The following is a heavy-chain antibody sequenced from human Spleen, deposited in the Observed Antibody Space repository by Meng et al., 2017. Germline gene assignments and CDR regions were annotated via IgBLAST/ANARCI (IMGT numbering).Heavy chain of an antibody. CDR1: GGSFSDHY. V-gene: IGHV4-34*01. Sequence: AKLEQWGAGLLKPSATLSLTCVVSGGSFSDHYWSWIRQPPGKGLEWIGEINHSGSTNYNPSLESRATITVDTSQNNLSLKLSSVTAADSAVYYCARGPTTMAHDFDYWGQGTLVTVSS. D-gene: IGHD4-11*01. CDR2: INHSGST. J-gene: IGHJ4*02. CDR3: ARGPTTMAHDFDY.